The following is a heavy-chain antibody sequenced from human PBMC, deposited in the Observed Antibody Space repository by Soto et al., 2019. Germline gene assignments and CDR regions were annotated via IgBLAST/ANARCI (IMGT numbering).Heavy chain of an antibody. CDR2: IYYSGST. J-gene: IGHJ5*02. CDR1: GGSISSGDYY. D-gene: IGHD6-6*01. Sequence: SETLSLTCTVSGGSISSGDYYWSWIRQPPGKGLEWIGYIYYSGSTYYNPSLKSRVTISVDTSKNQFSLKLSSVTAADTAVYYCARVVYSSSKRFLARWFDPWGQGTMVTVS. V-gene: IGHV4-30-4*01. CDR3: ARVVYSSSKRFLARWFDP.